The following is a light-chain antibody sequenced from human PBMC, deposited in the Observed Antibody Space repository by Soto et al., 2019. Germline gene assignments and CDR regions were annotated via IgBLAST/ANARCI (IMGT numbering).Light chain of an antibody. Sequence: EIVMTQSPATLSVSPWERATLSCSASQSVSDKLAWYQQKPGQAPRLLIYHASTRATGIPARFSGSGSGTEFTLTISSLQSEDFAVYYCQQYNNWPPWTFGQGTKVDIK. J-gene: IGKJ1*01. CDR3: QQYNNWPPWT. CDR1: QSVSDK. V-gene: IGKV3-15*01. CDR2: HAS.